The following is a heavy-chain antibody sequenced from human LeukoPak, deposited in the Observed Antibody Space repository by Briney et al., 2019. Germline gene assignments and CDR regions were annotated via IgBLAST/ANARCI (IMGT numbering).Heavy chain of an antibody. J-gene: IGHJ4*02. CDR3: AIGALLWFGAKMEYYFDY. CDR2: IYTSGST. D-gene: IGHD3-10*01. Sequence: NPSETLSLTCAVYGGSFSGYYWSWIRQPAGKGLEWIGRIYTSGSTNYNPSLKSRVTISVDTSKNQFSLKLSSVTAADTAVYYCAIGALLWFGAKMEYYFDYWGQGTPLTVSS. V-gene: IGHV4-59*10. CDR1: GGSFSGYY.